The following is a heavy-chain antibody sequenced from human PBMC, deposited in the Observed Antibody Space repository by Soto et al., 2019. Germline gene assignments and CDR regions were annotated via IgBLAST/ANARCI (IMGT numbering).Heavy chain of an antibody. D-gene: IGHD1-1*01. CDR1: GFTFSSYA. CDR2: ISYDGSNK. V-gene: IGHV3-30-3*01. CDR3: AREELERLWDY. J-gene: IGHJ4*02. Sequence: QVQLVESGGGVVQPGRSLRLSFAASGFTFSSYAMHWVRQAPGKGLEWVAVISYDGSNKYYADSVKGRFTISRDNSKNTLYLQMNSLRAEDTAVYYCAREELERLWDYWGQGTLVTVSS.